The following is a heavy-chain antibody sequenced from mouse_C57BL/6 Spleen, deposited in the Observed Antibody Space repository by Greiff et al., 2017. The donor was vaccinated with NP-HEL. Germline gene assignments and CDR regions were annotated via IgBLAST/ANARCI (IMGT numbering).Heavy chain of an antibody. Sequence: EVQLQQSGPVLVKPGASVKMSCKASGYTFTDYYMNWVKQSHGKSLEWIGVINPYNGGTSYNQKFKGKATLTVDKSSSTAYMELNSLTSEDSAVYYCARSDYDYPYYAMDYWGQGTSVTVSS. CDR2: INPYNGGT. CDR3: ARSDYDYPYYAMDY. CDR1: GYTFTDYY. J-gene: IGHJ4*01. D-gene: IGHD2-4*01. V-gene: IGHV1-19*01.